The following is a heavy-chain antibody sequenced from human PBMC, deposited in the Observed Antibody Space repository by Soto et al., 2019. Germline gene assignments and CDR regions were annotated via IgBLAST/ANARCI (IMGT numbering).Heavy chain of an antibody. D-gene: IGHD3-10*01. CDR1: GFTFSSYA. CDR2: ISYDGSNK. CDR3: AREPIDYGSGSYGYFDY. J-gene: IGHJ4*02. V-gene: IGHV3-30-3*01. Sequence: PGGSLRLSCAASGFTFSSYAMHWVRQAPGKGLEWVAVISYDGSNKYYADSVKGRFTISRDNSKNTLYLQMNSLRAEDTAVYYCAREPIDYGSGSYGYFDYWGQGTLVTVSS.